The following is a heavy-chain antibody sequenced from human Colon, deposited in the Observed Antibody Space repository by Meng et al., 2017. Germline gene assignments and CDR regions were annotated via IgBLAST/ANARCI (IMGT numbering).Heavy chain of an antibody. CDR3: ARSTPSLDY. CDR2: ISAYKSIT. V-gene: IGHV1-18*01. D-gene: IGHD2-15*01. CDR1: HYQFSSYH. J-gene: IGHJ4*02. Sequence: QVLLVQSGAEVKKPGASVKVSCRASHYQFSSYHINWVRQAPGQGLEWMGWISAYKSITNYAQKFQGRVTMTTDTSISTTYMELSRLTSDDTAVYYCARSTPSLDYWGQGTLVTVSS.